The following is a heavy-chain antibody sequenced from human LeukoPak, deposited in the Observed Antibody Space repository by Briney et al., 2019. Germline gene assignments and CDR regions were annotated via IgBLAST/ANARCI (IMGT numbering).Heavy chain of an antibody. Sequence: SETLSLTCTVSGGSISSYYWSWIRQPAGKGLEWIGRIYTSGSTNYNPSLKSRVTMSVDTSKNQFSLKLSSVTAADTAVYYCARDFYGSGKKGDAFDIWGQGTMVTVSS. D-gene: IGHD3-10*01. CDR2: IYTSGST. CDR3: ARDFYGSGKKGDAFDI. V-gene: IGHV4-4*07. J-gene: IGHJ3*02. CDR1: GGSISSYY.